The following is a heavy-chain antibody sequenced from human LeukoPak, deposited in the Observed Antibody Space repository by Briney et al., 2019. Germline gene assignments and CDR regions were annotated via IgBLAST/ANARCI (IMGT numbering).Heavy chain of an antibody. CDR1: GGSISSSSYY. V-gene: IGHV4-39*01. CDR2: IYYSGST. D-gene: IGHD6-19*01. CDR3: ARLRQWLVRTWFDP. J-gene: IGHJ5*02. Sequence: PSETLSLTSTVSGGSISSSSYYWGWIRQPPGKGLEWIGSIYYSGSTYYNPSLKSRVTISVDTSKNQFSLKLSSVTAADTAVYYCARLRQWLVRTWFDPWGQGTLVTVPS.